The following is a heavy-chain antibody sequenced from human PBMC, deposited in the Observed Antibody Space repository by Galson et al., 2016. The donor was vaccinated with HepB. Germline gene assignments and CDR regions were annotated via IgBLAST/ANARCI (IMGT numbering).Heavy chain of an antibody. CDR1: GGSVSSSSVY. Sequence: TLSLTCNVSGGSVSSSSVYWGWIRQPPGKGLEWIASMYYSGSTYYNPSLKSRVSISVGTSKNRFSLQLSSVTAADTAVYYCATTLWFGESPNWFDPWGQGTLVTVSS. V-gene: IGHV4-39*01. J-gene: IGHJ5*02. CDR3: ATTLWFGESPNWFDP. CDR2: MYYSGST. D-gene: IGHD3-10*01.